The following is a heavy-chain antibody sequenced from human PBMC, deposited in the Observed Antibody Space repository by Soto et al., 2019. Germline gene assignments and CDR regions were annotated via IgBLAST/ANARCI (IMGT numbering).Heavy chain of an antibody. V-gene: IGHV3-73*01. CDR1: GFTFSGSA. J-gene: IGHJ6*02. Sequence: GGSLRLSCAASGFTFSGSAMHWVRQASGKGLEWVGRIRSKANSYATAYAASVKGRFTISRDNSKNTLYMQMNTLRAEDTAVYYCAKQQGPGTPYYYAMDVWGQGTTVTVSS. CDR3: AKQQGPGTPYYYAMDV. D-gene: IGHD1-1*01. CDR2: IRSKANSYAT.